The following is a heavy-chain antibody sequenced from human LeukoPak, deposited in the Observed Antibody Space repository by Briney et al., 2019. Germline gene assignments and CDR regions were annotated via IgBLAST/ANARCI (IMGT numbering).Heavy chain of an antibody. CDR3: ARDSELRYFDWLLAKTLYYYYGMDV. D-gene: IGHD3-9*01. CDR2: ISAYNGNT. J-gene: IGHJ6*02. CDR1: GYTFTSYG. Sequence: ASVKVSCKASGYTFTSYGISWVRQAPGQGLEWMGWISAYNGNTNYALKLQGRVTMTTDTSTSTAYMELRSLRSDDTAVYYCARDSELRYFDWLLAKTLYYYYGMDVWGQGTTVTVSS. V-gene: IGHV1-18*01.